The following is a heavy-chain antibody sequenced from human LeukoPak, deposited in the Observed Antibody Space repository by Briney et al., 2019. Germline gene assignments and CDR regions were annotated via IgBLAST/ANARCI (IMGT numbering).Heavy chain of an antibody. V-gene: IGHV3-74*01. Sequence: GGSLRLSCAASGFTFSDYWIHWVRQAPGKGLVWVSRINTDGSITNYAGSVKGRFSISRDNAKNTLYLQMSSLRAEDTAVYYCARDRGPRTGFMVREAYDYWGQGTLVTVSS. CDR1: GFTFSDYW. CDR3: ARDRGPRTGFMVREAYDY. CDR2: INTDGSIT. D-gene: IGHD3-10*01. J-gene: IGHJ4*02.